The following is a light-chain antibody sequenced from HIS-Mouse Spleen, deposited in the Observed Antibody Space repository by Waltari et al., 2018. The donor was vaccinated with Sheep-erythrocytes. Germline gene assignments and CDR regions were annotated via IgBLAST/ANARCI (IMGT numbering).Light chain of an antibody. CDR1: PDISNY. CDR3: QQYDNLLT. Sequence: DIQMTQSPSSLSASVGDRVTITCQASPDISNYLNWYQQKPGKAPKLLIYDASKLETVVPSRFSGSGSGTDFTFTISSLQPEDIATYYCQQYDNLLTFGGGTKVEIK. J-gene: IGKJ4*01. V-gene: IGKV1-33*01. CDR2: DAS.